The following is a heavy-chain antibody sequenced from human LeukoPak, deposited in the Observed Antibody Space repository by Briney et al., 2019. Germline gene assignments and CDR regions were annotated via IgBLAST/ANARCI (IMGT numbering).Heavy chain of an antibody. D-gene: IGHD3-9*01. Sequence: SETLSLTCAVYGGSFSGYYWSWIRQPPGKGLEWIGEINHSGSTNYNPSLKSRVTISVDTSKNQFSLKLSSVTAADTAVYYCARAPIYYDILNGLYYFDYWGQGTLVTASS. CDR3: ARAPIYYDILNGLYYFDY. V-gene: IGHV4-34*01. J-gene: IGHJ4*02. CDR1: GGSFSGYY. CDR2: INHSGST.